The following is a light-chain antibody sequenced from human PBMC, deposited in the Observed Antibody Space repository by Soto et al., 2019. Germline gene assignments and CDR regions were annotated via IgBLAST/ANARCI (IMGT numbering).Light chain of an antibody. CDR1: QTISSNN. V-gene: IGKV3-20*01. Sequence: EIVLTQSPGTLSVSPGDRATLSCRASQTISSNNLAWYQQKPGQAPSLLIYGTSSRATGIPDRFSGSGSGTDFTLTLSRMEPEDSAIYDCQQYGSWTFGQGTKVEI. J-gene: IGKJ1*01. CDR3: QQYGSWT. CDR2: GTS.